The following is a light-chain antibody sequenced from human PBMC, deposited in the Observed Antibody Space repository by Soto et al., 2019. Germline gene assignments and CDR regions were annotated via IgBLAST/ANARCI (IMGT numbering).Light chain of an antibody. CDR3: PQYYNFSWP. V-gene: IGKV1-8*01. J-gene: IGKJ3*01. CDR2: AAS. Sequence: ASRMTQTTSSLSSSPGDRVTITCRASQGISSYLAWYQQKPGKAPNLLIYAASTLQSGVPSRFSGSGSVTDFTLAITGLQPEDFAPYYCPQYYNFSWPFCHGAKADIK. CDR1: QGISSY.